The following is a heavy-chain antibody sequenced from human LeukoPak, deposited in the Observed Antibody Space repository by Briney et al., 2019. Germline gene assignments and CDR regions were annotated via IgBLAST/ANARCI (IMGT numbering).Heavy chain of an antibody. D-gene: IGHD2-15*01. CDR1: GGSFSGYY. CDR3: ARGYCSGGSCPRHYYYYYGMDV. J-gene: IGHJ6*02. Sequence: SETLSLTCAVYGGSFSGYYWSWIRQPPGKGLEWIGEINHSGSTNYNPSLKSRVTISVDTSKNQFSLKLSSVTAADTAVYYCARGYCSGGSCPRHYYYYYGMDVWGQGTTVTVSS. CDR2: INHSGST. V-gene: IGHV4-34*01.